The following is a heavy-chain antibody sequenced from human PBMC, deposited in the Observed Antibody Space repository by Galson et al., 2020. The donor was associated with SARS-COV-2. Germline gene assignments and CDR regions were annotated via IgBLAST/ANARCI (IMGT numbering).Heavy chain of an antibody. CDR3: AKDRYYYDSGGPAGYYDD. V-gene: IGHV3-43D*03. D-gene: IGHD3-10*01. CDR1: GFNFIDYA. Sequence: GGSLRLSCAASGFNFIDYAMHWVRQAPGKGLEWVSVISWIGDSPYYADSVKGRFTISRDNSKNSLYLQMNSLRAEDTAFYYCAKDRYYYDSGGPAGYYDDGGKGTLVTVS. J-gene: IGHJ4*02. CDR2: ISWIGDSP.